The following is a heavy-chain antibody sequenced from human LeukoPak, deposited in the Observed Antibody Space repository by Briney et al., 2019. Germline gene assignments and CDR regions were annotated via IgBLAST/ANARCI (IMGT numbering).Heavy chain of an antibody. D-gene: IGHD3-16*01. CDR3: AREAGGSWAFDI. CDR2: IYHSGST. CDR1: GFTFSRYW. V-gene: IGHV4-4*02. J-gene: IGHJ3*02. Sequence: GSLRLSCAASGFTFSRYWMSWVRQPPGKGLEWIGEIYHSGSTNYNPSLKSRVTISVDKSKNQFSLRLSSVTAADTAVYYCAREAGGSWAFDIWGQGTMVTVSS.